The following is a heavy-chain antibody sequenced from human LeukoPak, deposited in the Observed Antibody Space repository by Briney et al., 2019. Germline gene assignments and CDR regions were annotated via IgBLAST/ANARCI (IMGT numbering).Heavy chain of an antibody. CDR2: IYHSGST. CDR1: GYSISSGYY. D-gene: IGHD5-18*01. V-gene: IGHV4-38-2*02. CDR3: ASEDFGYSYVQDY. J-gene: IGHJ4*02. Sequence: SETLSLTCTVSGYSISSGYYWGWIRQPPGKGLEWIGSIYHSGSTYYNPSLKSRVTISVDTSKNQFSLKLSSVTAADTAVYYCASEDFGYSYVQDYWGQGTLVTVSS.